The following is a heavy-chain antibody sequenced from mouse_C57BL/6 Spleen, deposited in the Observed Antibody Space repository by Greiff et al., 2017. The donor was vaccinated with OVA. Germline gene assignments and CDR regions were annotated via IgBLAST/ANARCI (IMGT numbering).Heavy chain of an antibody. J-gene: IGHJ2*01. CDR3: ARDLRYYFDC. CDR1: GYTFTSYW. D-gene: IGHD1-1*01. Sequence: VQLQQPGAELVRPGSSVKLSCKASGYTFTSYWMDWVKQRPGQGLEWIGNIYPSDSETHYNQKFKDKATLTVDKSSSTAYMQLSSLTSEDSAVYYCARDLRYYFDCWGQGTTLTVSS. V-gene: IGHV1-61*01. CDR2: IYPSDSET.